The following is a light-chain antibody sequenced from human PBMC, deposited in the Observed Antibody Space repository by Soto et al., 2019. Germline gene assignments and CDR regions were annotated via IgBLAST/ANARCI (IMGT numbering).Light chain of an antibody. CDR1: QSVTSNS. J-gene: IGKJ1*01. CDR2: GAS. V-gene: IGKV3-20*01. CDR3: QQYTGSPPRT. Sequence: EIVLTQSPGTLSLSPGERATLSCRASQSVTSNSLAWYQQKPGQAPRLLIYGASNRATGIPDRFSGSGSGTDFTLTISRLEPEDFAVYHCQQYTGSPPRTFGQGTKVEVK.